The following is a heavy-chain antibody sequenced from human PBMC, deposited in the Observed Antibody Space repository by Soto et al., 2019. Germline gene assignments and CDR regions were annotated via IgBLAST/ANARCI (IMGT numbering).Heavy chain of an antibody. J-gene: IGHJ4*02. V-gene: IGHV3-53*01. CDR2: FESGGSI. D-gene: IGHD2-21*02. CDR3: ARAGVTPDFFDY. CDR1: GFSVRTNY. Sequence: GGSLRLSCAASGFSVRTNYMSWVRQAPGKGLEWVSVFESGGSIYYADSVKGRFIISRDYARDTVDLQLNSLRADDTAVYYCARAGVTPDFFDYWGQGTLVTVSS.